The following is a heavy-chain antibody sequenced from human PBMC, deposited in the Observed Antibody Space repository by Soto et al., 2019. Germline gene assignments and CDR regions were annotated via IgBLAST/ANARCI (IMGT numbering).Heavy chain of an antibody. CDR1: GITFSNAW. Sequence: LRLSCAASGITFSNAWMTWVRQAPGKGLEWVGRIKSITDGGTTDYAAPVKGRFTISRDDSKDTLYLQMNNLRTEDTAVYHCTTDSADIVVVPATFGMDVWGQGTTVTVSS. V-gene: IGHV3-15*01. CDR2: IKSITDGGTT. CDR3: TTDSADIVVVPATFGMDV. J-gene: IGHJ6*02. D-gene: IGHD2-2*01.